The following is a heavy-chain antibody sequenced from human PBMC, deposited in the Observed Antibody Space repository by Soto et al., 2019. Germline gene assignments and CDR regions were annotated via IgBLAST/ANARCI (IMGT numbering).Heavy chain of an antibody. V-gene: IGHV2-5*01. CDR3: AHDYYDSSTYYPHDAFDI. D-gene: IGHD3-22*01. CDR1: GFSLTTSDMG. CDR2: IYLNDDK. J-gene: IGHJ3*02. Sequence: QITLKESGPALVKPTQTLTLTCTFSGFSLTTSDMGVGWIRQSPGQALEWLALIYLNDDKRYSPSLKSRLTNAKDTSKNQVVLTMTNMDPVDTATYYCAHDYYDSSTYYPHDAFDIWGQGTMVTVSS.